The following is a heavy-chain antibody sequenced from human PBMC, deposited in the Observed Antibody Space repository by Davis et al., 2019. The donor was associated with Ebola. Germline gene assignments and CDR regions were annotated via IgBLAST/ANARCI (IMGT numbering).Heavy chain of an antibody. Sequence: SETLSLTCTVSGGSISSSSYYWGWIRQPPGKGLEWIGSIYYSGSTYYNPSLKSRVTISVDTSKNQFSLKLSSVTAADTAVYYCAKVYIVATVDYWGQGTLVTVSS. D-gene: IGHD5-12*01. V-gene: IGHV4-39*07. J-gene: IGHJ4*02. CDR3: AKVYIVATVDY. CDR1: GGSISSSSYY. CDR2: IYYSGST.